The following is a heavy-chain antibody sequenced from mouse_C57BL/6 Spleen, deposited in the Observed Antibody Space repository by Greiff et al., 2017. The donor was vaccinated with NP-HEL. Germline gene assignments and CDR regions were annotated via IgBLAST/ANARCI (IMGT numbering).Heavy chain of an antibody. CDR3: ASLYYGSHAMDY. CDR1: GYTFTSYW. Sequence: VQLQQPGAELVKPGASVKLSCKASGYTFTSYWMHWVKQRPGQGLEWIGMIHPNSGSTNYNEKFKSKATLTVDKSSSTAYMQLSSLTSEDSAVYYCASLYYGSHAMDYWGQGTSVTVSS. J-gene: IGHJ4*01. CDR2: IHPNSGST. V-gene: IGHV1-64*01. D-gene: IGHD1-1*01.